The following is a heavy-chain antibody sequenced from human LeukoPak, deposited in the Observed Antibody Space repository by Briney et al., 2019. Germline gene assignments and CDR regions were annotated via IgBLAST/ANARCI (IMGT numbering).Heavy chain of an antibody. CDR3: ARDPSIAARPDDGY. CDR2: INPNSGGT. V-gene: IGHV1-2*02. D-gene: IGHD6-6*01. J-gene: IGHJ4*02. Sequence: ASVKVSCKASGYTFTGYYMHWVRQAPGQGLEWMGWINPNSGGTNYAQKFQGRVTMTRDTSISTAYMELSRLRSDDTAVYYCARDPSIAARPDDGYWGQGTLVTVPS. CDR1: GYTFTGYY.